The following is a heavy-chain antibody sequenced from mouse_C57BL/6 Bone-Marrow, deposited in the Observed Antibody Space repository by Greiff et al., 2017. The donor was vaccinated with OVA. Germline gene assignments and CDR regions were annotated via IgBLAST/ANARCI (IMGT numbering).Heavy chain of an antibody. V-gene: IGHV1-81*01. CDR3: ATYYSNYRLAMDY. D-gene: IGHD2-5*01. CDR2: IYPRSGNT. Sequence: VKLMESGAELARPGASVKLFCKASGYTFTSYGISWVKQRTGQGLEWIGEIYPRSGNTYYNEKFKGKATLTADKSSSTAYMELRSLTSEDSAVYFCATYYSNYRLAMDYWGQGTSVTVSS. J-gene: IGHJ4*01. CDR1: GYTFTSYG.